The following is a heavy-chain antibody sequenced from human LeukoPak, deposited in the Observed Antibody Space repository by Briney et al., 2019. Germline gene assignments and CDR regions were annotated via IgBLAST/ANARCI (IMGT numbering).Heavy chain of an antibody. CDR3: ARGQPPSYYDMDV. CDR1: GFTFISYT. D-gene: IGHD6-13*01. J-gene: IGHJ6*02. CDR2: ISSSSSTI. Sequence: PGGSLRLSCAASGFTFISYTMHWVRQAPGKGLESVSYISSSSSTIYYADSVKGRFTISRDNAKNSLYLQMSSLRAEDTALYYCARGQPPSYYDMDVWGQGTTVTVSS. V-gene: IGHV3-48*01.